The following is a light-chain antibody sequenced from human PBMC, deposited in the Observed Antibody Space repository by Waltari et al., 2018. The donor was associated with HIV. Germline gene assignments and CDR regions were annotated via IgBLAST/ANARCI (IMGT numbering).Light chain of an antibody. Sequence: QSALTQPPSASGSPGQSVTISCTGTSSDVDAYDFVSWYQQHPGKVPKLIISEVTKRPSGVPDRFFGSKSDNTASLTISGLQAEDEADYYCTSYASNNNYVFGTGTKVTVL. CDR3: TSYASNNNYV. V-gene: IGLV2-8*01. CDR1: SSDVDAYDF. J-gene: IGLJ1*01. CDR2: EVT.